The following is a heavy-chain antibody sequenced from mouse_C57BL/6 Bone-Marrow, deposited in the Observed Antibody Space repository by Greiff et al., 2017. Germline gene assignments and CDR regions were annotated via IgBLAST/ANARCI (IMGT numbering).Heavy chain of an antibody. CDR3: ARMGLRPLYYAMDY. Sequence: EVQLQQSGPELVKPGASVKISCKASGYTFTDYYMNWVKQSHGKSLEWIGDLNPNNGGTSYNQKFKGKATLTVDKSSSTAYMELRSLTSEDSAVYYCARMGLRPLYYAMDYWGQGTSVTVSS. J-gene: IGHJ4*01. CDR2: LNPNNGGT. CDR1: GYTFTDYY. V-gene: IGHV1-26*01. D-gene: IGHD3-2*02.